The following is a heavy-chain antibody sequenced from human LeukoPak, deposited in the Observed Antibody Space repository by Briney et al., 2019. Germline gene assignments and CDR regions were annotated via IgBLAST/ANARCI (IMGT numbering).Heavy chain of an antibody. J-gene: IGHJ2*01. V-gene: IGHV4-59*11. CDR3: ARDGNPWNLDV. D-gene: IGHD1-14*01. CDR2: MYSSGNT. Sequence: NTSETLSLTCTVSGGSISTHYWSWIRQPPGKGLEWIGYMYSSGNTNYNPSFKSRVTISVDTSKKQFSLKLSSVTAADTAVYYCARDGNPWNLDVWGRGTLVTVSS. CDR1: GGSISTHY.